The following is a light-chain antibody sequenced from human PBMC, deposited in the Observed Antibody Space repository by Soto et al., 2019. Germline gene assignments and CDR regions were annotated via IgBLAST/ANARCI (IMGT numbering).Light chain of an antibody. Sequence: EIVLTQSPGTLSFSPGERTTLSGRASQSVSSSFLAWYQQKPGQAPRILIYGASTRATGIPDRFSGSGSGTEFTLTISRLEPEDFAVYSCQQYGTPQITFGQGTRLEI. J-gene: IGKJ5*01. CDR2: GAS. V-gene: IGKV3-20*01. CDR3: QQYGTPQIT. CDR1: QSVSSSF.